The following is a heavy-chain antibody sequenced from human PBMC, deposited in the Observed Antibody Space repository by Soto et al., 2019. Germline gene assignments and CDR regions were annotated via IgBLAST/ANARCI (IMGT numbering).Heavy chain of an antibody. Sequence: GASVKVSCKASGYTFTTYGILWVRQAPGQRLEWMGWINAGNGNTKYSQKFQGRVTITRDTSASTAYMELSSLRSEDKAVYYCARDLQADYWRQGTLVTVSS. CDR3: ARDLQADY. V-gene: IGHV1-3*01. CDR1: GYTFTTYG. CDR2: INAGNGNT. J-gene: IGHJ4*02.